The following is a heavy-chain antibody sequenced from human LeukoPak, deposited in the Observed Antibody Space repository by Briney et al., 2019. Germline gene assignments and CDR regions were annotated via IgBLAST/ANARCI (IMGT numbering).Heavy chain of an antibody. CDR2: IYYSGST. Sequence: PSETLSLTCAVSGGSISSSNWWSWVRQPPGKGLEWIGYIYYSGSTNYNPSLKSRVTISVDTSKNQFSLKLSSVTAADTAVYYCARLPSRFGELVLYYFDYWGQGTLVTVSS. CDR3: ARLPSRFGELVLYYFDY. CDR1: GGSISSSNW. V-gene: IGHV4-4*02. J-gene: IGHJ4*02. D-gene: IGHD3-10*01.